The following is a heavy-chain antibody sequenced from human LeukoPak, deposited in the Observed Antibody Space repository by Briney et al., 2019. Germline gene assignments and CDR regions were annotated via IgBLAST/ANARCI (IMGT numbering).Heavy chain of an antibody. V-gene: IGHV4-59*08. Sequence: SETLSLTCTVSGGSISGYYWSWIRQPPGKGLEWIGYIYSSGNTDYNSSLKSRVTISVDTSKSQFSLRLTSVTAADTAVYYCAKHGDGGRFDDWGQGILVTVSS. CDR3: AKHGDGGRFDD. D-gene: IGHD7-27*01. J-gene: IGHJ5*02. CDR1: GGSISGYY. CDR2: IYSSGNT.